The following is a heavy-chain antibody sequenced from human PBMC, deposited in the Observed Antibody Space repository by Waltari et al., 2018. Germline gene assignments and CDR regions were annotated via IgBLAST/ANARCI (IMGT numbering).Heavy chain of an antibody. CDR1: GGSISSGYY. V-gene: IGHV4-38-2*01. CDR2: IGGSSGRT. CDR3: ARNSGIAGTTFEF. Sequence: QVQLQESGPGLVKPSETLSLTCAVSGGSISSGYYWSWIRQPPGKGLEWIGYIGGSSGRTYYNPSLRSRVTISKDTSKNQFSLKLRSVTDADTAVYYCARNSGIAGTTFEFWGQGALVTVSS. D-gene: IGHD1-20*01. J-gene: IGHJ1*01.